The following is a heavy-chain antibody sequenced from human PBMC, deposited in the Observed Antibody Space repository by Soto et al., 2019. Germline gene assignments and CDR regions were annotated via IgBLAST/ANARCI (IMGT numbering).Heavy chain of an antibody. CDR3: ARDKDRPQLGGNYYYIMDV. CDR1: GGTFSTAA. CDR2: IMPIFRTA. V-gene: IGHV1-69*12. D-gene: IGHD3-3*02. J-gene: IGHJ6*02. Sequence: QVQVVQSGAEVKKPGSSVKVSCKASGGTFSTAAISWVRQAPGQGLEWMGGIMPIFRTADYAQKFQGRVTITADESTSPADLELRSLRSEDTAVYYCARDKDRPQLGGNYYYIMDVWGQGTTVTVSS.